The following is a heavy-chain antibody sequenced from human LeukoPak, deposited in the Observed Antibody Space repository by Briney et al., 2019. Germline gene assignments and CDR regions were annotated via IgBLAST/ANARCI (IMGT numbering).Heavy chain of an antibody. V-gene: IGHV3-30-3*01. CDR2: ISYDGSNK. J-gene: IGHJ5*02. Sequence: GGSLRLSCAASGFTFSSYAMHWVRQAPGKGLEWVAVISYDGSNKYYADSVKGRFTISRDNAKNSLYLQMNSLRAEDTAVYYCARENRRIAARPRWFDPWGQGTLVTVSS. CDR1: GFTFSSYA. CDR3: ARENRRIAARPRWFDP. D-gene: IGHD6-6*01.